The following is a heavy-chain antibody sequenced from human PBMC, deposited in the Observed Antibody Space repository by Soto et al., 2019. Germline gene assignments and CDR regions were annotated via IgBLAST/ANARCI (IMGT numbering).Heavy chain of an antibody. V-gene: IGHV1-8*01. J-gene: IGHJ4*02. CDR3: ARAHWRYCSGGSCYPSDY. Sequence: ASVKVSCKASGYTFTSYDINWVRQATGQGLEWMGWMNPNSGNTGYAQKFQGRVTMTRKTSISTVYMELSSLRSEDTAVYYYARAHWRYCSGGSCYPSDYWGQGTLVTVSS. D-gene: IGHD2-15*01. CDR1: GYTFTSYD. CDR2: MNPNSGNT.